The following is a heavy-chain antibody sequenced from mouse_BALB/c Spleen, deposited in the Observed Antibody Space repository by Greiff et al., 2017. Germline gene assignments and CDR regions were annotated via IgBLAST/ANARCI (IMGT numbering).Heavy chain of an antibody. Sequence: EVKVVESGGGLVKPGGSLKLSCAASGFTFSSYAMSWVRQSPEKRLEWVAEISSGGSYTYYPDTVTGRFTISRDNAKNTLYLEMSSLRSEDTAMYYCARVSRGDYAMDYWGQGTSVTVSS. J-gene: IGHJ4*01. V-gene: IGHV5-9-4*01. CDR2: ISSGGSYT. CDR3: ARVSRGDYAMDY. CDR1: GFTFSSYA.